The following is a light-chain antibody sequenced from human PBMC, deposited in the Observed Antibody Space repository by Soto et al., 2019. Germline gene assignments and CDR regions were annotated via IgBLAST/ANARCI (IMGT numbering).Light chain of an antibody. V-gene: IGKV3-15*01. CDR2: DAS. J-gene: IGKJ4*01. CDR1: QSVSSN. Sequence: EIGMTQSPATLSVSPGERATLSCRASQSVSSNLAWYQQKPFQAPMLVIYDASTRATGFPARFSGSGSGTDFTLSISSLQSEDFAVYYCQQYNNWPPLTFGGGTKVEIK. CDR3: QQYNNWPPLT.